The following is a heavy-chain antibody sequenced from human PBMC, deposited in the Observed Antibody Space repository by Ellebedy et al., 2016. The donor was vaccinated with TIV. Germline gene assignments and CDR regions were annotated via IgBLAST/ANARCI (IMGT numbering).Heavy chain of an antibody. J-gene: IGHJ6*02. CDR1: GYTFTSYD. CDR3: ARGCGGDCGYVFYGMDV. CDR2: MNPNSGNT. V-gene: IGHV1-8*02. D-gene: IGHD2-21*02. Sequence: AASVKVSCKASGYTFTSYDINWVRQATGQGREWMGWMNPNSGNTGYAQKFQGRVTMSSDTSISTAYMGLSRLRTDDTAGYLCARGCGGDCGYVFYGMDVWGQGTTVTVSS.